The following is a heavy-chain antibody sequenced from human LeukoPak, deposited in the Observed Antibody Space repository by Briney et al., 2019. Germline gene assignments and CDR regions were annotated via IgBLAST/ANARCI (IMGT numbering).Heavy chain of an antibody. D-gene: IGHD2-15*01. CDR2: INHDGSDT. CDR3: VRGGPSTWS. J-gene: IGHJ5*02. Sequence: TGGSLRLSCAVPGFTFKLYWMHWVRQVPGRGPVWVSRINHDGSDTIYADSVRGRFTISRDDAKNTLYLQMNNLRAEDTAVYYCVRGGPSTWSWGQGTLVTVSS. CDR1: GFTFKLYW. V-gene: IGHV3-74*01.